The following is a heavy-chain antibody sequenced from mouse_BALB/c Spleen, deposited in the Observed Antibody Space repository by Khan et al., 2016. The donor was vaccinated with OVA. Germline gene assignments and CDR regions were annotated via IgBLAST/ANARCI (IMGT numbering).Heavy chain of an antibody. D-gene: IGHD1-1*01. V-gene: IGHV1-87*01. CDR1: GYTFTSYW. Sequence: QIQLVQSGTELARPGASVKLSCKASGYTFTSYWMQWVKQRPGQGLEWIGAIYPGDGNIRYTQKFKGKATLTADKSSSTAYMQLSSLASEDSAVYFCVRGGITTGYFDYWGQGTTLTVSS. CDR2: IYPGDGNI. CDR3: VRGGITTGYFDY. J-gene: IGHJ2*01.